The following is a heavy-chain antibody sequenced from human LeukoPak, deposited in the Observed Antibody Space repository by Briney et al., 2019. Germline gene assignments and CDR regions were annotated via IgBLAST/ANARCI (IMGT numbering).Heavy chain of an antibody. Sequence: GGSLRLSCAASGFTFSDYSMNWARQAPGKGLEWVSSITSSSSYIYYADSVKGRFTISRDNAKNSLYLQMNSLRAEDTAVYYCARDRPHYGDDYWGQGTLLTVSS. J-gene: IGHJ4*02. CDR1: GFTFSDYS. V-gene: IGHV3-21*01. CDR3: ARDRPHYGDDY. D-gene: IGHD4/OR15-4a*01. CDR2: ITSSSSYI.